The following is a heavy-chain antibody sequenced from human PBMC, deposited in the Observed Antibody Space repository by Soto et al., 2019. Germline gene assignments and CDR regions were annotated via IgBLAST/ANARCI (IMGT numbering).Heavy chain of an antibody. CDR2: INPNSGNT. CDR3: ARDLLYRSGWYSDY. CDR1: GYTFTGYY. D-gene: IGHD6-19*01. Sequence: GASVKVSCKASGYTFTGYYMHWVRQAPGQGLEWMGWINPNSGNTNYAQKLQGRVTMTTDTSTSTAYMELRSLRSDDTAVYYCARDLLYRSGWYSDYWGQGTLVTVSS. V-gene: IGHV1-18*04. J-gene: IGHJ4*02.